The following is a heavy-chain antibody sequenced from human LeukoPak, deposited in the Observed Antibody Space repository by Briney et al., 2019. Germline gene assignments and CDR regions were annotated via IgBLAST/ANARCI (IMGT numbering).Heavy chain of an antibody. V-gene: IGHV4-34*01. CDR3: ARDGIAAATEFDY. CDR2: IYYSGST. CDR1: GGSFSGYY. J-gene: IGHJ4*02. D-gene: IGHD6-25*01. Sequence: SETLSLTCAVYGGSFSGYYWSWIRQPPGKGLEWIGSIYYSGSTYYNPSLKSRVTISVDTSKNQFSLKLSSVTAADTAVYYCARDGIAAATEFDYWGQGTLVTVSS.